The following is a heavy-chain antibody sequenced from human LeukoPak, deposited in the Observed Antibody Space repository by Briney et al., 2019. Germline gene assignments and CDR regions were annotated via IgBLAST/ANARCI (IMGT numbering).Heavy chain of an antibody. V-gene: IGHV3-30*02. Sequence: GGSLRLSCAASGFTFSSYGMHWVRQAPGKGLEWVAFIRYDGSNKYYADSVKGRFTISRDNSKNTLYLQMNSLRAEDTAVYYCARDEHWNRGAFDIWGQGTMVTVSS. D-gene: IGHD1/OR15-1a*01. CDR1: GFTFSSYG. J-gene: IGHJ3*02. CDR3: ARDEHWNRGAFDI. CDR2: IRYDGSNK.